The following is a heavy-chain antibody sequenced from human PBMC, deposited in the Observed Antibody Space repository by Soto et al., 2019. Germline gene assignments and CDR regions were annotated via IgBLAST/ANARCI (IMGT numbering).Heavy chain of an antibody. CDR2: IYYSGTT. D-gene: IGHD2-8*01. V-gene: IGHV4-59*01. CDR3: ARAIRHCTNGVCYPDYMDV. J-gene: IGHJ6*03. CDR1: GGSISSYY. Sequence: QVQLQESGPGLVKPSETLSLTCTVSGGSISSYYWSWIRQPPGKGLEWIGYIYYSGTTNYNHSLKSRVTISVDTSKNQFSLKLSSVTAADTAVYYCARAIRHCTNGVCYPDYMDVWGKGTTVTVSS.